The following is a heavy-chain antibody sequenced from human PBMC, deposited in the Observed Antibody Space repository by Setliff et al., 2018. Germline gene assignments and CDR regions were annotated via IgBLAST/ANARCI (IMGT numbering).Heavy chain of an antibody. J-gene: IGHJ5*02. CDR3: ARTLAMPFS. CDR1: GFTFTNYE. D-gene: IGHD2-2*01. V-gene: IGHV3-48*03. CDR2: ISSSGDTI. Sequence: PGESLRLSCAASGFTFTNYEMNWVRQAPGKGLEWVSYISSSGDTIYYADSVKGRFTISRDNAKNSLYLQMNSLRAGDTAIYYCARTLAMPFSWGQGTLVTVSS.